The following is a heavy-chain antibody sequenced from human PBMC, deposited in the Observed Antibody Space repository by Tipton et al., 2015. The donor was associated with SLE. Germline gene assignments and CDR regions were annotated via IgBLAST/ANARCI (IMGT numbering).Heavy chain of an antibody. CDR1: GGSISGSNYY. Sequence: TLSLTCTVSGGSISGSNYYWDWIRQPPGKGPGWIGRITNNGNTYYIPSLQSRVTMSVDTSKNHFSLKLSSVTAADPAVYYCARHDTNYGRNWFDPWGQGTLVTVSS. CDR2: ITNNGNT. CDR3: ARHDTNYGRNWFDP. D-gene: IGHD2-8*01. J-gene: IGHJ5*02. V-gene: IGHV4-39*01.